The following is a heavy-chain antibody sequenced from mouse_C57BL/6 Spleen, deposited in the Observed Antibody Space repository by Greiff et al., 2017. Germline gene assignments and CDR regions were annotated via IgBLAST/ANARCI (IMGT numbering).Heavy chain of an antibody. CDR1: GFSLTSYG. Sequence: VKLMESGPGLVAPSQSLSITCTVSGFSLTSYGVSWVRQPPGKGLEWLGVIWGDGSTNYHSALISRLSISKDNSKSQVFLKLNGLQTDDTATYDCVSTGNHPYAMNYWGQGTSVTVSS. D-gene: IGHD4-1*01. CDR3: VSTGNHPYAMNY. V-gene: IGHV2-3*01. CDR2: IWGDGST. J-gene: IGHJ4*01.